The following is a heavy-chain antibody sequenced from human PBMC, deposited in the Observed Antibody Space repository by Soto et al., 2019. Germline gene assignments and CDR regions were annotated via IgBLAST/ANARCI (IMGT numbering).Heavy chain of an antibody. J-gene: IGHJ6*03. D-gene: IGHD2-15*01. Sequence: SETLSLTCAVYGGSFSGYYWSWIRQPPGKGLEWIGEINHSGSTNYNPSLKSRVTISVDTSKNQFSLKLSSVTAADTAVYYCARTPFGLRGYYYMDVWGKGTTVTVSS. V-gene: IGHV4-34*01. CDR1: GGSFSGYY. CDR2: INHSGST. CDR3: ARTPFGLRGYYYMDV.